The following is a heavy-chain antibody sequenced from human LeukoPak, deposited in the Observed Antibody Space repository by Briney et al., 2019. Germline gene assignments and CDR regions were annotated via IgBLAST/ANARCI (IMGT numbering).Heavy chain of an antibody. V-gene: IGHV1-69*02. CDR2: IIPILGIA. CDR1: GGTFSSYT. D-gene: IGHD3-10*01. CDR3: ARARRGSGSYSDY. J-gene: IGHJ4*02. Sequence: SVKVSCKASGGTFSSYTISWVRQAPGQGLEWMGRIIPILGIANYAQKFQGRVTITADKSTSTAYMELSSLRSEDTAVYYCARARRGSGSYSDYWGQGAQVTVSS.